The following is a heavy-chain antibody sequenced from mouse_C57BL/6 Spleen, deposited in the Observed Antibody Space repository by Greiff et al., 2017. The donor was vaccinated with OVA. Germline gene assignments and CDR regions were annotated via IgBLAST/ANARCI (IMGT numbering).Heavy chain of an antibody. CDR1: GYTFTDYY. D-gene: IGHD1-1*01. CDR2: INPNNGGT. CDR3: ARRGSSSYWYFDV. Sequence: VQLQQSGPELVKPGASVKISCKASGYTFTDYYMNWVKQSHGKSLEWIGDINPNNGGTSYNQKFKGKATLTVDKSSSTAYMELRSLTSEDSAVYYCARRGSSSYWYFDVWGTGTTVTVSS. V-gene: IGHV1-26*01. J-gene: IGHJ1*03.